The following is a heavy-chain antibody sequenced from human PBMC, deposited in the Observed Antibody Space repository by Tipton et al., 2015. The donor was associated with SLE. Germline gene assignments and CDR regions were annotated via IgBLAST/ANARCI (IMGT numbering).Heavy chain of an antibody. Sequence: SLRLSCAASGFTFSSYAMHWVRQAPGKGLEWVAVIWYDGSDKFYADSVKGRFTISRDNSKNTLFLQMNSLRAEDTAMYYCAKVQQGDYDAFDIWGQGTMVTVSS. CDR3: AKVQQGDYDAFDI. J-gene: IGHJ3*02. V-gene: IGHV3-30*18. CDR1: GFTFSSYA. D-gene: IGHD1-26*01. CDR2: IWYDGSDK.